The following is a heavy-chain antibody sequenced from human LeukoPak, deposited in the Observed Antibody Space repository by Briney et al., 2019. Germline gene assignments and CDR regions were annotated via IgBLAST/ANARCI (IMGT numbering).Heavy chain of an antibody. Sequence: SETLSLTCTISDASISNYYWNWIRQSPGKGLEWIGHIHYSGSTHYNPSLQSRVSISIDTSKNHFSLKLRSVTAVDTAVYYCARWGHFDTTGYFVVDYWGQGTLVTVSS. CDR2: IHYSGST. D-gene: IGHD3-22*01. CDR1: DASISNYY. CDR3: ARWGHFDTTGYFVVDY. J-gene: IGHJ4*02. V-gene: IGHV4-59*01.